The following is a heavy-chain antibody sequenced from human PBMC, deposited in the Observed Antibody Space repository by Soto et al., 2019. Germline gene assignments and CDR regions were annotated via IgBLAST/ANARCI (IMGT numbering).Heavy chain of an antibody. Sequence: GAIWSTTCYWGWMRQPQGKGLEWIASFFIGGNTYYNPSLKSRVTTSVDTSKNQFSLKLSSVTAADTALYFCARRHGLDTGAYSWGQG. CDR2: FFIGGNT. V-gene: IGHV4-39*01. J-gene: IGHJ4*02. D-gene: IGHD2-21*01. CDR1: GAIWSTTCY. CDR3: ARRHGLDTGAYS.